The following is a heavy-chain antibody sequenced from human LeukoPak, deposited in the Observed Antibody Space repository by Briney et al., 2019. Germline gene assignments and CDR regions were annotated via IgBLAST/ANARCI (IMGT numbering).Heavy chain of an antibody. CDR3: ARASSDSSGWYDY. CDR1: GFTFDDYA. CDR2: IGTAGDT. V-gene: IGHV3-13*01. D-gene: IGHD6-19*01. J-gene: IGHJ4*02. Sequence: GGSLRLSCAASGFTFDDYAMHWVRQAPGKGLEWVSAIGTAGDTYYPGSVKGRFTISRENAKNSLYLQMNSLRAGDTAVYYCARASSDSSGWYDYWGQGTLVTVSS.